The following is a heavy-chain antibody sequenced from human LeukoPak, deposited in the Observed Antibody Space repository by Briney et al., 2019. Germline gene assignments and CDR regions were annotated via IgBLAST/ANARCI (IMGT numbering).Heavy chain of an antibody. CDR2: IYYSGST. J-gene: IGHJ3*02. V-gene: IGHV4-59*08. CDR1: GGSISSYY. D-gene: IGHD3-10*01. Sequence: PSETLSLTCTVSGGSISSYYWRWIRQPPGKGLEWMGYIYYSGSTNYNPSLKSRVTISVDTSKNQFSLKLSSGTAADTAVYYCASARAPLLLWFGELWSYGAFDIWGQGTMVTVSS. CDR3: ASARAPLLLWFGELWSYGAFDI.